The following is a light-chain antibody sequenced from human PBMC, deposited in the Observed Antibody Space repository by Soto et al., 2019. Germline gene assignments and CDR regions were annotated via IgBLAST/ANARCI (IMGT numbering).Light chain of an antibody. CDR1: QSVSSD. Sequence: EIVMTQSPATLSVSPGERATLSCRASQSVSSDLAWYQQKPGQAPRLLISDASYRATGIPARFSGSGSGTDFTLTISSLEPEDFALYYCQQRSNWPITFGQGTRLENK. CDR3: QQRSNWPIT. CDR2: DAS. V-gene: IGKV3-11*01. J-gene: IGKJ5*01.